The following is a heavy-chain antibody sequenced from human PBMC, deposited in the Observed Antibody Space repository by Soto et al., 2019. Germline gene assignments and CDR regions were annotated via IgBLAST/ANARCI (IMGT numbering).Heavy chain of an antibody. V-gene: IGHV3-64D*06. Sequence: LRLSCSASGFTFSSYVMFWVRQAPGKGLEHVSLISNNGESTYHADSVKGRFTITRDNSKSMMFLQMTSLRTEDTAVYYCVKTGRFGQLVPSDYWGQGTLVTVS. J-gene: IGHJ4*02. CDR1: GFTFSSYV. CDR2: ISNNGEST. CDR3: VKTGRFGQLVPSDY. D-gene: IGHD6-6*01.